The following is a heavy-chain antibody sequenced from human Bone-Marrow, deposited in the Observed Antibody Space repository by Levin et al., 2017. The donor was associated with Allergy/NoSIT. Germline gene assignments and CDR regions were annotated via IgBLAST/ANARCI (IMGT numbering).Heavy chain of an antibody. CDR1: GDSVSSFY. J-gene: IGHJ1*01. CDR2: IHYTGST. CDR3: ARGFRGYSYGFEY. V-gene: IGHV4-59*08. Sequence: PSETLSLTCAVSGDSVSSFYWGWIRQPPGKGLEWIGYIHYTGSTNYNSSLKSRVTISADTSTNQFSLNLSSVTAADSAVYYCARGFRGYSYGFEYWGQGALVTVSS. D-gene: IGHD5-18*01.